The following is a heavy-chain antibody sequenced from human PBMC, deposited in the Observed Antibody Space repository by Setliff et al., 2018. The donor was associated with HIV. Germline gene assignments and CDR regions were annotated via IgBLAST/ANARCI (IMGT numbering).Heavy chain of an antibody. CDR3: ARFCRGGSCPDY. CDR1: GGSISSGSYY. Sequence: SETLSLTCTVSGGSISSGSYYWSWIRQPAGKGLEWIGRIYTSGSTNYNPSLKSRVTISLDTSKNQLSLNLRSATAADTAVYYCARFCRGGSCPDYWGQGTLVTVSS. D-gene: IGHD2-15*01. V-gene: IGHV4-61*02. CDR2: IYTSGST. J-gene: IGHJ4*02.